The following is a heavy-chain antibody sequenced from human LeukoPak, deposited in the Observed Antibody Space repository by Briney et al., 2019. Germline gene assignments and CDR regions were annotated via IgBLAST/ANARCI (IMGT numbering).Heavy chain of an antibody. V-gene: IGHV4-59*01. CDR3: ARGVSMPYDY. J-gene: IGHJ4*02. D-gene: IGHD2/OR15-2a*01. CDR1: GGSISSYY. Sequence: SETLSHTCTVSGGSISSYYWSWIRQPPGKGLEWIGYIYYSGSTNYNPSLKSRVTISVDTSKNQFSLKLSSVTAADTAVYYCARGVSMPYDYWGQGTLVTVSS. CDR2: IYYSGST.